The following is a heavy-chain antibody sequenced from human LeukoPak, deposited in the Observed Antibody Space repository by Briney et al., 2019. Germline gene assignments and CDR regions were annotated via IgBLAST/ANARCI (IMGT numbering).Heavy chain of an antibody. CDR1: GGPIGSGGYY. CDR2: IYYSGST. CDR3: ARVGDIVVVPAAMRGGWFDP. J-gene: IGHJ5*02. D-gene: IGHD2-2*01. Sequence: SETLSLTCTVSGGPIGSGGYYWSWIRQHPGKGLEWIGYIYYSGSTYYNPSLKSRVTISVDTSKNQFSLKLSSVTAADTAVYYCARVGDIVVVPAAMRGGWFDPWGQGTLVTVSS. V-gene: IGHV4-31*03.